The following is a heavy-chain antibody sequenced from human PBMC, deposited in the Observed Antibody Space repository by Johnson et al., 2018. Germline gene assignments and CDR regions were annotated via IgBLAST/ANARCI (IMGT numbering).Heavy chain of an antibody. CDR2: IYPSDSDT. J-gene: IGHJ3*02. CDR1: GYRFTSYW. V-gene: IGHV5-51*01. D-gene: IGHD2-21*02. CDR3: ARQQGGDGNDAFDI. Sequence: VQLVQSGAEVKKPGASVKVSCKASGYRFTSYWIGWVRQMSGKGLEWMGIIYPSDSDTRYSPSFQGQVTISADKSISTAYLQWSSLKASDTAMYYCARQQGGDGNDAFDIWGQGTMVTVSS.